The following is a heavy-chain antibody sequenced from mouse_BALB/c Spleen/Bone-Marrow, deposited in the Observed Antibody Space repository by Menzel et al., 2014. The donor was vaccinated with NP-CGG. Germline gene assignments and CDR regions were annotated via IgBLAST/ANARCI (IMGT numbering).Heavy chain of an antibody. CDR1: GYTFTSYT. D-gene: IGHD2-3*01. J-gene: IGHJ4*01. V-gene: IGHV1-4*01. CDR3: ARSMIIYFSMDY. CDR2: INPSSNYT. Sequence: QVQLQQPGAELARPGASLKMSCRTSGYTFTSYTVHWIEQRPGQGLAWIGYINPSSNYTNYNQKFKDKATLTADQSSNTAYMQLSSLTSEDSAIYYCARSMIIYFSMDYWGQGTSVTVSS.